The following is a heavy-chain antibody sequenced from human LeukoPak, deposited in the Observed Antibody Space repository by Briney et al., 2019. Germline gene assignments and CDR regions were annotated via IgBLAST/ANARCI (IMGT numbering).Heavy chain of an antibody. CDR2: INWDSSHI. CDR1: GFTFDDYA. D-gene: IGHD6-13*01. V-gene: IGHV3-9*01. Sequence: QTGGSLRLSCAASGFTFDDYALHWVRQVPGKGLEWVSGINWDSSHIAYVDSVKGRFTISRDNAKNSLYLQMNSLRAEDTAVYYCARAGIAAAGTRDFDYWGQGTLVTVSS. J-gene: IGHJ4*02. CDR3: ARAGIAAAGTRDFDY.